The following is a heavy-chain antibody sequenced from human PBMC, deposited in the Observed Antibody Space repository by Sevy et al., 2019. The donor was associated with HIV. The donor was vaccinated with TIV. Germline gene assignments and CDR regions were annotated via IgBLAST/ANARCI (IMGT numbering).Heavy chain of an antibody. D-gene: IGHD4-17*01. CDR2: ISYDGSDK. CDR1: GFAFTNYYA. Sequence: GGYLRLSCAASGFAFTNYYAMHWVRQAPGKGLEWVALISYDGSDKYYADSVKGRFTISRDNFKNTLYLQMNSLTTEETAVYYCARPRANYVDHYFFYAMDVWGEGTTVTVSS. CDR3: ARPRANYVDHYFFYAMDV. V-gene: IGHV3-30-3*01. J-gene: IGHJ6*04.